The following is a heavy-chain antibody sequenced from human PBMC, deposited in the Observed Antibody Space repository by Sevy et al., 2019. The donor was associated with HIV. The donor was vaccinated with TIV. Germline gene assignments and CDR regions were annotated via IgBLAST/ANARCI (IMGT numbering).Heavy chain of an antibody. Sequence: ASVKVSCKASGYTFTSYDINWVRQATGQGLEWMGWMNPNSGNTGYAQKFQGRVTMTMNTSISTACMELSSLRSEDTAIYYCARYYYDSSGYYDYSGMDVWGQGTTVTVSS. CDR3: ARYYYDSSGYYDYSGMDV. J-gene: IGHJ6*02. CDR2: MNPNSGNT. D-gene: IGHD3-22*01. V-gene: IGHV1-8*01. CDR1: GYTFTSYD.